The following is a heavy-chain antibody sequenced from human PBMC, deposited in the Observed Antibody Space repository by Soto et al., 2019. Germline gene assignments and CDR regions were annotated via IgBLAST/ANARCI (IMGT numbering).Heavy chain of an antibody. J-gene: IGHJ6*02. CDR2: LIPIYGTA. CDR1: GGTFSRYA. Sequence: SVKVSCKSSGGTFSRYAISWVRQPPGQGLEWMGWLIPIYGTANYTRKFQGRVRITADNSTSTAYLQLRSKGYADIAVYYWQRAAHSYYYYDMDVWGQGTTVTVSS. CDR3: QRAAHSYYYYDMDV. V-gene: IGHV1-69*06.